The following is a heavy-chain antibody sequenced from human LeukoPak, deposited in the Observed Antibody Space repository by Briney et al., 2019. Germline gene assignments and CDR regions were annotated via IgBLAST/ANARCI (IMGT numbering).Heavy chain of an antibody. CDR3: ARGPSGYHNT. J-gene: IGHJ4*02. CDR1: GFTFSSYG. Sequence: GGTLRLSCAASGFTFSSYGMNWVRQAAGKGLEWVSVISGSGYSTYYADSVKGRFTISRDNSKNTLYLQMNSLRAEDTAVYYCARGPSGYHNTGGQGTLVTVSS. V-gene: IGHV3-23*01. CDR2: ISGSGYST. D-gene: IGHD5-12*01.